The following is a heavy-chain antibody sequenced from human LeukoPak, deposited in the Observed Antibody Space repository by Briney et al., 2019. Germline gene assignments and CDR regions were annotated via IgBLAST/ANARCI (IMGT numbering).Heavy chain of an antibody. J-gene: IGHJ3*02. D-gene: IGHD3-22*01. CDR3: ARARTYYYDSSGYTDAFDI. CDR2: ISSSGSTI. V-gene: IGHV3-48*03. CDR1: GFTFSSYE. Sequence: PGGSLRLSCAASGFTFSSYEMNWVRQAPGKGLEWVSYISSSGSTIYYADSVKGRFTISRDNAKNSLYLQMNSLRAEDTAVYYCARARTYYYDSSGYTDAFDIWGQGTMVTVSS.